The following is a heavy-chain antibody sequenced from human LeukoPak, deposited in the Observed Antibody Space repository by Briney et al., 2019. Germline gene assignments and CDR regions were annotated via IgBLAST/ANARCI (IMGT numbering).Heavy chain of an antibody. CDR1: VFTFSSYE. V-gene: IGHV3-48*03. D-gene: IGHD3-10*02. CDR2: ISSSGSTI. CDR3: AELGITMIGGV. J-gene: IGHJ6*04. Sequence: GGSLRLSCAASVFTFSSYEMNGVRPAPGKGLEWVSYISSSGSTIYYADSLKGRFTLSIDNAKNSLYLQINSLRYQDTAVYYCAELGITMIGGVWGKGTTVTISS.